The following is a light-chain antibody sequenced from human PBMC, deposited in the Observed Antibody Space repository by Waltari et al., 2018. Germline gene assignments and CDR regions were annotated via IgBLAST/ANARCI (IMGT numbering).Light chain of an antibody. CDR2: GAS. CDR3: QQGYTAPLT. Sequence: DIQLTQSPDALSAFEGDRVNITCRASQNIRSYLNWYQQSPGKAPNLLIYGASSLQSGIPSRFSGSGYGTDFTLTISSLQPEDFTTYYCQQGYTAPLTFGGGTKLEIK. V-gene: IGKV1-39*01. CDR1: QNIRSY. J-gene: IGKJ4*01.